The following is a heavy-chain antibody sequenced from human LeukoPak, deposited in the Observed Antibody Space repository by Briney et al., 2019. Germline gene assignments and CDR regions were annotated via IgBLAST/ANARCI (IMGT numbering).Heavy chain of an antibody. D-gene: IGHD6-19*01. CDR3: ARSLGWYLRYFDY. J-gene: IGHJ4*02. CDR2: INHSGNT. V-gene: IGHV4-34*01. CDR1: GGSFSGYY. Sequence: SETLSLTCAVYGGSFSGYYWSWIRQPPGKGLEWIGEINHSGNTSYYPSLKSRVTISVDTSKNQFSLKLSSVTAADTAVYYCARSLGWYLRYFDYWGQGTLVTVSS.